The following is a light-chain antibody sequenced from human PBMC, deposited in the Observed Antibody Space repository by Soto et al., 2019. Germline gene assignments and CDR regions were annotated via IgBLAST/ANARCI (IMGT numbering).Light chain of an antibody. V-gene: IGKV1-33*01. CDR3: QKYDSAPWT. J-gene: IGKJ1*01. Sequence: DIQMTQSPSSLAASAGDRVTITCQASQDISNYLNWYQQKPGKAPKLLIFDASSLETGVPSRFSGSGSGTDFTFTISSLQPEDVATYYCQKYDSAPWTFGQGTKVDIK. CDR2: DAS. CDR1: QDISNY.